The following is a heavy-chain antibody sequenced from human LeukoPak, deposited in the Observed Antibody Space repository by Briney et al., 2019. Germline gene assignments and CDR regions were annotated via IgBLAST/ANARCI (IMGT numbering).Heavy chain of an antibody. J-gene: IGHJ5*02. CDR2: ISWNSGSI. V-gene: IGHV3-9*01. Sequence: GGSLRLSCAASGFTFYDYAMHWVRQAPGKGLEWVSGISWNSGSIGYADSVKGRFTISRDNAKNSLYLQMNSLRAEDTALYYCAKGRDKYQLLSKNWFDPWGQGTLVTVSS. CDR1: GFTFYDYA. CDR3: AKGRDKYQLLSKNWFDP. D-gene: IGHD2-2*01.